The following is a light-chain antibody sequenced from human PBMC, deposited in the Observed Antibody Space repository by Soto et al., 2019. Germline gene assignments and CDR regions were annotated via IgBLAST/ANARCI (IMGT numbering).Light chain of an antibody. J-gene: IGKJ4*01. Sequence: EIVMTQSPATLSVSPGDGATLSCRASQSVDSNLAWYQQKPGQTPRLLIYGASTRPTGIPARFSGSGSGTEFTLTISSLQSEDFAVYYCQQYNDLPLTFGGGTKVEIK. CDR3: QQYNDLPLT. CDR1: QSVDSN. V-gene: IGKV3D-15*01. CDR2: GAS.